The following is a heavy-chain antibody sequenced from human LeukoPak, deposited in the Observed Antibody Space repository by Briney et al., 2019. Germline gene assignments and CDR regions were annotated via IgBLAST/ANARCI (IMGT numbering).Heavy chain of an antibody. Sequence: GASVKVSCKASGGIFSSYAISWVRQAPGQGLEWMGGIIPIFGTTNHAQKFQGRVTITADESTSTAYMELSSLRSEDTAVYYCAREWDSYDSSGYPVYWGQGTLVTVSS. CDR2: IIPIFGTT. CDR1: GGIFSSYA. J-gene: IGHJ1*01. D-gene: IGHD3-22*01. CDR3: AREWDSYDSSGYPVY. V-gene: IGHV1-69*13.